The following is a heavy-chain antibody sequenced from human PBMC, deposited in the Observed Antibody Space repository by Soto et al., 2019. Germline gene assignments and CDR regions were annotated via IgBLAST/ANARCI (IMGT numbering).Heavy chain of an antibody. CDR3: ARVGYYGSGSYLDY. J-gene: IGHJ4*02. D-gene: IGHD3-10*01. CDR2: IYYSVST. V-gene: IGHV4-39*07. CDR1: GGSISSSSYY. Sequence: PSETLSLTCTVSGGSISSSSYYWGWIRQPPGKGLEWVGSIYYSVSTYYNPSLKSRVTISVDRSKNQFSLKLSSVTAADTAVYYCARVGYYGSGSYLDYWGQGTLVTVSS.